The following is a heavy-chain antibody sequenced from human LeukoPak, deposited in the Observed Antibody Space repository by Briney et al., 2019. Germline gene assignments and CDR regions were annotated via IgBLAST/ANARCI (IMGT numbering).Heavy chain of an antibody. J-gene: IGHJ4*02. D-gene: IGHD6-19*01. CDR3: ARGMPVGGTKIGFDY. V-gene: IGHV1-2*02. CDR2: INPNSGVT. Sequence: ASVRVSFKASGYTFTAYFMHWVRQAPGQGLGWVGGINPNSGVTNSAQKFQGRVTMTRDTSIRTVYMEVSTMRSDDTAVYYCARGMPVGGTKIGFDYWGQGTLVTVSS. CDR1: GYTFTAYF.